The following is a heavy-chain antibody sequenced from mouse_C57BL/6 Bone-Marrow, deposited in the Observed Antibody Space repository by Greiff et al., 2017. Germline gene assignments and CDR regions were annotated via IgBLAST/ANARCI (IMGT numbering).Heavy chain of an antibody. CDR1: GFNIKDDY. D-gene: IGHD1-1*01. V-gene: IGHV14-4*01. Sequence: VQLQQSVAELVRPGASVKLSCTASGFNIKDDYMHWVKQRPEQGLEWIGWIDPENGDTEYASKFQGKATITADTSSNTAYLQLSSLTSEDTAVYYCTTDYGSSYPAWFAYWGQGTLVTVSA. CDR2: IDPENGDT. CDR3: TTDYGSSYPAWFAY. J-gene: IGHJ3*01.